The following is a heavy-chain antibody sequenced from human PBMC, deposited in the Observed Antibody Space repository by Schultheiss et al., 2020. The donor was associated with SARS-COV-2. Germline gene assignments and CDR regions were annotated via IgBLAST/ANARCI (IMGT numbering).Heavy chain of an antibody. J-gene: IGHJ5*02. Sequence: SETLSLTCTVSGGSISSYYWSWIRQPPGKGLEWIGSIYHSGSTNYNPSLKSRVTISVDTSKNQFSLKLSSVTAADTAVYYCARTPSYSSSKNWFDPWGQGTLVTVSS. CDR3: ARTPSYSSSKNWFDP. D-gene: IGHD6-6*01. V-gene: IGHV4-59*12. CDR2: IYHSGST. CDR1: GGSISSYY.